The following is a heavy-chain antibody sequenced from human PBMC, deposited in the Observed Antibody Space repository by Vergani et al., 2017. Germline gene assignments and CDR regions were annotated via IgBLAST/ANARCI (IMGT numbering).Heavy chain of an antibody. CDR2: INPNSGGT. V-gene: IGHV1-2*02. J-gene: IGHJ6*02. CDR3: ARRGYSYGYEDYGMDV. Sequence: QVQLVQSGAEVKKPGASVKVSCKASGYTFTGYYMHWVREAPGQGLEWMGWINPNSGGTNYAQKFQGRVTMTRDTSISTAYMELSRLRSDDTAVYYCARRGYSYGYEDYGMDVWGQGTTVTVSS. D-gene: IGHD5-18*01. CDR1: GYTFTGYY.